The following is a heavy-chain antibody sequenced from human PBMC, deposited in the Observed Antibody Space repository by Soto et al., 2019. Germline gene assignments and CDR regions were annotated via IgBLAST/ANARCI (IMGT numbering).Heavy chain of an antibody. J-gene: IGHJ4*02. CDR3: ARVASGYDFCDY. Sequence: ASVKVSCKTSGYTLTSHYMHWVRQAPGQGLEWMGIISPSGGGTSYAQKFQGRLTVTRDTSTSTVYMELSSLRSDDTAVYYCARVASGYDFCDYWGQGTLVTVSS. CDR2: ISPSGGGT. V-gene: IGHV1-46*01. D-gene: IGHD5-12*01. CDR1: GYTLTSHY.